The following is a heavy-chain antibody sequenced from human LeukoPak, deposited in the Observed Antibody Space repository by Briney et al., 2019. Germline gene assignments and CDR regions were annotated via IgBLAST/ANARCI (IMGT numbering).Heavy chain of an antibody. V-gene: IGHV3-30-3*01. Sequence: GGSLRLSCAVSGFTFSSYAMHWVRQAPGKGLEWVTVISYDGINKFYADSVKGRFTISRDNSKSTLYLQMNSLRAEDTAVYYCARDGSLGPFDYWGQGTLVTVSS. J-gene: IGHJ4*02. CDR1: GFTFSSYA. CDR2: ISYDGINK. CDR3: ARDGSLGPFDY.